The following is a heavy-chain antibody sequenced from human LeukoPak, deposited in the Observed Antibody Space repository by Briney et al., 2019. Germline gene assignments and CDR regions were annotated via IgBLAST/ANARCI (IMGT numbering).Heavy chain of an antibody. CDR1: GGTFSSYA. Sequence: GSSVKVSCKASGGTFSSYAISWVRQAPGQGLGWMGGIIPIFGTANYAQKFQGRVTITADESTSTAYMELSSLRSEDTAVYYCAREAPFFWSGYYTPDSYYYYGMDVWGQGTTVTVSS. J-gene: IGHJ6*02. CDR2: IIPIFGTA. V-gene: IGHV1-69*01. D-gene: IGHD3-3*01. CDR3: AREAPFFWSGYYTPDSYYYYGMDV.